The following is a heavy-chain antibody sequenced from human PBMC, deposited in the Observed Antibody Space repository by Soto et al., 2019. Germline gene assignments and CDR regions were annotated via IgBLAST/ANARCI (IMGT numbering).Heavy chain of an antibody. J-gene: IGHJ6*02. Sequence: QVQLVQSGAEVKKPGSSVKVSCKASGGTFSSYAISWVRQAPGQGLEWMGGIIPIFGTANYAQKFQGRVTITADESTSTAYMELSSLRSEDTAVYYCARAHPICSGGSCYSGGMDVWGQGTTVTVSS. CDR1: GGTFSSYA. V-gene: IGHV1-69*12. CDR3: ARAHPICSGGSCYSGGMDV. D-gene: IGHD2-15*01. CDR2: IIPIFGTA.